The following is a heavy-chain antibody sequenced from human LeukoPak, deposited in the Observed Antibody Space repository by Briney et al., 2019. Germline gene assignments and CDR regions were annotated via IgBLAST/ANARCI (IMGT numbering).Heavy chain of an antibody. D-gene: IGHD3-3*01. CDR3: ASQYYDFWSANTGPPY. J-gene: IGHJ4*02. V-gene: IGHV3-11*01. CDR2: ISSSGSTI. Sequence: GSLRLSCAASGFTFSDYYMSWIRQAPGKGLEWVSYISSSGSTIYYADSVKGRFTISRDNAKNSLYLQMNSLRAEDTAVYYCASQYYDFWSANTGPPYWGQGTLVTVSS. CDR1: GFTFSDYY.